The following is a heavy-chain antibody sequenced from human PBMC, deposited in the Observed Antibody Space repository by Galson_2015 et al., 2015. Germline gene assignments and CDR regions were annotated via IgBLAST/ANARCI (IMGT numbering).Heavy chain of an antibody. J-gene: IGHJ4*02. Sequence: SVKVSCKASGYTLTAHPTHWVRQAPGQGLQWMGIINPNDGATDYAQKFQARVTMTRDTSTNIVYMDLTSLRSEDTAIYYCAREVATDSGVCCRIDYWGQGTLVTVSS. CDR2: INPNDGAT. V-gene: IGHV1-46*01. CDR1: GYTLTAHP. D-gene: IGHD2-8*02. CDR3: AREVATDSGVCCRIDY.